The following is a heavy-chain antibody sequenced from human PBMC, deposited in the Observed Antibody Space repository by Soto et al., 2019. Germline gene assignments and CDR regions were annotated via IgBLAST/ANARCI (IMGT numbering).Heavy chain of an antibody. Sequence: PGGSLRLSCAASGFTFNSYAMNWVRQAPGKGLEWVSVISGSGGSTYYADSVKGRFTISRDKSKNTLFLQMNSLRAEDTAVYYCAKARGLGSYHNVEFDYCGQGTLVTVSS. V-gene: IGHV3-23*01. CDR1: GFTFNSYA. CDR3: AKARGLGSYHNVEFDY. CDR2: ISGSGGST. J-gene: IGHJ4*02. D-gene: IGHD3-10*01.